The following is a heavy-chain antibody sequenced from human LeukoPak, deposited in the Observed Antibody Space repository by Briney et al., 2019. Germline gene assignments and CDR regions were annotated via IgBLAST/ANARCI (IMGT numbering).Heavy chain of an antibody. V-gene: IGHV3-23*01. D-gene: IGHD7-27*01. CDR1: GFTFSSYA. J-gene: IGHJ4*02. CDR2: ISAGGGST. CDR3: AKDGALGMEVYYFDY. Sequence: GGSLRLSCAASGFTFSSYAMSWVRQAPRKGLEWVSAISAGGGSTYYADSVKGRFTISRDNSKNTLYLQMNSLRAEDTAVYYCAKDGALGMEVYYFDYWGQGTLVTVSS.